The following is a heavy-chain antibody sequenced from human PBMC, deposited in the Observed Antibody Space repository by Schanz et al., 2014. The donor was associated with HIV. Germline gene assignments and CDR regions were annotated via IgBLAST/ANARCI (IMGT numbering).Heavy chain of an antibody. CDR1: GGSISSGGHF. V-gene: IGHV4-31*11. CDR3: ARAKWPPRSRHFDF. J-gene: IGHJ4*02. D-gene: IGHD6-13*01. Sequence: QVQLQESGPGLVKPSQTLSLTCVVSGGSISSGGHFWSWIRQHPGKGLEWIGYIYYSGSTNYNPSLKSRVTISVDTSKTQFSLKLDSVTAADTAVYYCARAKWPPRSRHFDFWGQGNLVTVSS. CDR2: IYYSGST.